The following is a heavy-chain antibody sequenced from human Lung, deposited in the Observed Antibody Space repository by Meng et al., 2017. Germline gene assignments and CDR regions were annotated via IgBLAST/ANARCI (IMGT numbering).Heavy chain of an antibody. CDR2: MGANDPTI. CDR3: ARDIQRIGSYFYFDY. V-gene: IGHV3-11*01. D-gene: IGHD3-22*01. CDR1: GFTFSDYY. J-gene: IGHJ4*02. Sequence: QVQLLGSGGGLVGPGGALRLSCLFSGFTFSDYYMSWIRQAPGKGREWIAYMGANDPTIPYAESVRGRFTISRDNAKNSLYLQMDSRRAEDTAVYYCARDIQRIGSYFYFDYWGQGTLVTVSS.